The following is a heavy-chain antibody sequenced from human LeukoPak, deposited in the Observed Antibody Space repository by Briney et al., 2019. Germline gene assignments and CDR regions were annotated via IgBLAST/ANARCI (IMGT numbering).Heavy chain of an antibody. V-gene: IGHV4-4*07. Sequence: PSETLSLTCTVSGGSISSYYWSWIRQPAGKGLEWIGRIYTSGSTNYNPSLKSRVTMSVDTSKNQFSLKLSSVTAADTAVYYSARDLQYCSSTSCYIAFDIWGQGTMVTVSS. J-gene: IGHJ3*02. D-gene: IGHD2-2*02. CDR1: GGSISSYY. CDR3: ARDLQYCSSTSCYIAFDI. CDR2: IYTSGST.